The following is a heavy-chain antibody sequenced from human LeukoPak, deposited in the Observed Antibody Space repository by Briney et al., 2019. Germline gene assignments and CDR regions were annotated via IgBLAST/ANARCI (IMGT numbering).Heavy chain of an antibody. Sequence: PGRSLRLSCAASGFTFSSYAMSWVRQAPGKGLEWVSAISGSGGSTYYADSVKGRFTISRDNSKNTLYLQMNSLRAEDTAVYYCAKFPSYSSGWSDYWGQGTLVTVSS. D-gene: IGHD6-19*01. V-gene: IGHV3-23*01. CDR1: GFTFSSYA. CDR2: ISGSGGST. J-gene: IGHJ4*02. CDR3: AKFPSYSSGWSDY.